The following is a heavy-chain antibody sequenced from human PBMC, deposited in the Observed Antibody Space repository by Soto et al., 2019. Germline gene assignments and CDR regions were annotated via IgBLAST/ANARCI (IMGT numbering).Heavy chain of an antibody. Sequence: ASVKVSCKTSGYTFTGYYMHWVRQAPGPGLEWMGWINPNRGGTKYAQKFQGRVTLTRDTSISTTYMELSSLISEDTAVYYCAKLRLYLCSGAFDSWGLGTRVTVSS. CDR2: INPNRGGT. D-gene: IGHD2-15*01. CDR1: GYTFTGYY. V-gene: IGHV1-2*02. J-gene: IGHJ4*02. CDR3: AKLRLYLCSGAFDS.